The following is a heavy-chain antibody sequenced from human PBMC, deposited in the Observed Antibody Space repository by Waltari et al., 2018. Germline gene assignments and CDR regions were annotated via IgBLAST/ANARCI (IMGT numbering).Heavy chain of an antibody. CDR2: INHSGST. V-gene: IGHV4-34*01. CDR3: TRGCCSSRNWFDP. J-gene: IGHJ5*02. D-gene: IGHD6-13*01. Sequence: QVQLQQWGAGLLKPSETLSLTCAVYGGSFSGYYWSWIRQPPGKGLEWIGEINHSGSTNYNPSLKSRVTISVDTSKNQFSLKLSSVTAADTAVYYCTRGCCSSRNWFDPWGQGTLVTVSS. CDR1: GGSFSGYY.